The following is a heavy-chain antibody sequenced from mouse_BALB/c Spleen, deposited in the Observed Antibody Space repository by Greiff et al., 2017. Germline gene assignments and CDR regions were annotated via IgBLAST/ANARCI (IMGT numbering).Heavy chain of an antibody. CDR3: ARKRAEDYAMDY. V-gene: IGHV2-2*02. J-gene: IGHJ4*01. D-gene: IGHD3-3*01. Sequence: VKLMESGPGLVQPSQSLSITCTVSGFSLTSYGVHWVRQSPGKGLEWLGVIWSGGSTDYNAAFISRLSISKDNSKSQVFFKMNSLQANDTAIYYCARKRAEDYAMDYWGQGTSVTVSS. CDR2: IWSGGST. CDR1: GFSLTSYG.